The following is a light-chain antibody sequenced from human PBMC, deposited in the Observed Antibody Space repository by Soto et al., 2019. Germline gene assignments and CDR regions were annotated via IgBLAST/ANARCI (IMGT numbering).Light chain of an antibody. Sequence: EIVMTQSQATLSVSPGERATLSCRASQSVSSNLAWYQQKPGQAPRLLIYGASTRATGIPARFSGSGSGTEVNRTISSLQSADFAVYYCQQYNNWPQTFGQGTKVEIK. V-gene: IGKV3-15*01. CDR1: QSVSSN. J-gene: IGKJ1*01. CDR2: GAS. CDR3: QQYNNWPQT.